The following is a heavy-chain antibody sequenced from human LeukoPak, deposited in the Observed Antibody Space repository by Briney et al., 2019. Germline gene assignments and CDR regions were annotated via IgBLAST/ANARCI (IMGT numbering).Heavy chain of an antibody. Sequence: GGSLRLSCAASGFTVSSNYMSWVRQAPGKGLEWVSVIYSGGSTYYADSVKGRFTISRDNSENTLFLQMNSLRAEDTAVYYCARGDAYYYFDYWGQGTPVTVSS. CDR3: ARGDAYYYFDY. CDR2: IYSGGST. V-gene: IGHV3-66*01. J-gene: IGHJ4*02. CDR1: GFTVSSNY. D-gene: IGHD3-10*01.